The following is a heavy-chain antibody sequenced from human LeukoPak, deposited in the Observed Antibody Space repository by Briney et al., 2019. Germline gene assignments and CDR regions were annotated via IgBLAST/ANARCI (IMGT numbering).Heavy chain of an antibody. D-gene: IGHD3-10*01. CDR2: INPSGGST. CDR1: GYTFTSYY. CDR3: ARGGTWFGELFPFDY. Sequence: GASVKVSCKASGYTFTSYYMHWVRQAPGQGLGWMGIINPSGGSTSYAQKFQGRVTMTRDMSTSTVYMELSSLRSDDTAVYHCARGGTWFGELFPFDYWGQGTLVTVSS. J-gene: IGHJ4*02. V-gene: IGHV1-46*01.